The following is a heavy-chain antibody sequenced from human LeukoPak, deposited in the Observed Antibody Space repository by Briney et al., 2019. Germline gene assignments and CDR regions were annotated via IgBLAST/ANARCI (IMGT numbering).Heavy chain of an antibody. V-gene: IGHV4-34*01. J-gene: IGHJ6*03. D-gene: IGHD2-2*01. CDR1: GGSFSGYY. CDR2: INHSGST. CDR3: ARQDPGEVISKRYCSSTRCNKSNHYYYYYYYMDV. Sequence: PSETLSLTCAVYGGSFSGYYWSWIRQPPGKGLEWIGEINHSGSTNYNPSLKSRVTISVDTSKNQFSLKLSSVTAADTAVYYCARQDPGEVISKRYCSSTRCNKSNHYYYYYYYMDVWGKGTTVTISS.